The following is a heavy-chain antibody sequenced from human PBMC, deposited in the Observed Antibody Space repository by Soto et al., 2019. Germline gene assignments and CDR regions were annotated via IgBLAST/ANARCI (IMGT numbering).Heavy chain of an antibody. CDR2: ISHDGGAT. CDR3: AKDWGSSGWYNWFDP. D-gene: IGHD6-13*01. Sequence: QVLLVESGGGVVQSGRSLRLSCAASGFTFSTSGMHWIRQAPGKGLEWVAMISHDGGATYYVDSVKGRFTISRDTDKNTLHLQMDSLRPEDTATYYCAKDWGSSGWYNWFDPWGQGTLVTVSS. V-gene: IGHV3-30*18. J-gene: IGHJ5*02. CDR1: GFTFSTSG.